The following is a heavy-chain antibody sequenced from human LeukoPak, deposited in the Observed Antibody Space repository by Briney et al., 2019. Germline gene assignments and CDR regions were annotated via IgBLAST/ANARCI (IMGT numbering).Heavy chain of an antibody. CDR3: ARDYYD. J-gene: IGHJ4*02. CDR1: GGTFIMFT. Sequence: ASVKVSCKASGGTFIMFTISWVRQAPGQGFEWMGGITPIFGTANFAQKFQGRVSITADESTSTAYMELSSLRSEDTAVYYCARDYYDWGQGTLVTVSS. D-gene: IGHD3-10*01. V-gene: IGHV1-69*01. CDR2: ITPIFGTA.